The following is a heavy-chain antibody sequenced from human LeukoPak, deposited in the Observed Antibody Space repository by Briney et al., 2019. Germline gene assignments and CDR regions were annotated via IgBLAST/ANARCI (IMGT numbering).Heavy chain of an antibody. CDR2: VNPNSGNT. J-gene: IGHJ4*02. CDR1: GYTFSTYD. D-gene: IGHD2-21*02. V-gene: IGHV1-8*03. Sequence: GASVKVSCRTSGYTFSTYDINWVRQATGQGLEWMGWVNPNSGNTGYAQKFQGRVTITRNTSINTVYMELSSLRSEYTALYYCARAVYCGGDCYSLIDYWGQGTLVTVSS. CDR3: ARAVYCGGDCYSLIDY.